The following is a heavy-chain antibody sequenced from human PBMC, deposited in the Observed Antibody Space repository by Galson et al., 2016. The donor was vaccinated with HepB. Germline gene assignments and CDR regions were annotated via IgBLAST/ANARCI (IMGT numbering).Heavy chain of an antibody. CDR1: GFTFSRNG. Sequence: SLRLSCAASGFTFSRNGMHWVRQAPGKGLEWVSYISSSSSPIYYADSVKGRFTISRNNAKNSLYLQMNSLIAEDTAVYYCARGSIDDFWSGYAKPNWFDPWGQGTLVTVSS. D-gene: IGHD3-3*01. J-gene: IGHJ5*02. V-gene: IGHV3-48*04. CDR3: ARGSIDDFWSGYAKPNWFDP. CDR2: ISSSSSPI.